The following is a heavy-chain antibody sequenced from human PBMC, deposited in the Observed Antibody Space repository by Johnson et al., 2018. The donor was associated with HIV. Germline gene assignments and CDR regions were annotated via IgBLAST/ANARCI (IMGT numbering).Heavy chain of an antibody. Sequence: VQLVESGGGLVKPGGSLRLSCAASGFTFSSYAMSWVRQAPGKGLEWVSAISGSGGSTYYADSVKGRFTISRDNSKNTLYLQMNSLRAEDTAVYYCAKDRRYCGGDCSVDAFDIWGQGTMVTVSS. CDR1: GFTFSSYA. CDR3: AKDRRYCGGDCSVDAFDI. D-gene: IGHD2-21*02. J-gene: IGHJ3*02. V-gene: IGHV3-23*04. CDR2: ISGSGGST.